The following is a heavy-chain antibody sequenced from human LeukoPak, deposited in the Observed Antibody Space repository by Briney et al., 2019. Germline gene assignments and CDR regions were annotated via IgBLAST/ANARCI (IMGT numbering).Heavy chain of an antibody. Sequence: ASVKVSCKASGYTFTSYGISWVRQAPGQGLEWIGWISAYNGSTHYAQKLQGRVTMTTDTSTSTAYMELRSLRSDDTAVYYCARDAYYDSSGYRPGGYYYGMDVWGQGTTVTVSS. CDR1: GYTFTSYG. V-gene: IGHV1-18*01. J-gene: IGHJ6*02. D-gene: IGHD3-22*01. CDR2: ISAYNGST. CDR3: ARDAYYDSSGYRPGGYYYGMDV.